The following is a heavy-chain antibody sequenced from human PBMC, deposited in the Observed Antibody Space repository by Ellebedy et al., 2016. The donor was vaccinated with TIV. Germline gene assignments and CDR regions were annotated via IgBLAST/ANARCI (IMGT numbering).Heavy chain of an antibody. J-gene: IGHJ6*02. CDR2: IIPIFGTA. D-gene: IGHD4-11*01. CDR1: GGTFSSYA. V-gene: IGHV1-69*05. CDR3: ARAGDYPPRSYYYYGMDV. Sequence: SVKVSXKASGGTFSSYAISWVRQAPGQGLEWMGGIIPIFGTANYAQKFQGRVTMTRDTSTSTAYMELRSLRSDDTAVYYCARAGDYPPRSYYYYGMDVWGQGTTVTVSS.